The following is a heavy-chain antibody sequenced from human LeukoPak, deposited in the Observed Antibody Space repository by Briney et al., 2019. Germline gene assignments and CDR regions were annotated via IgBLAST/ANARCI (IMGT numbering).Heavy chain of an antibody. CDR1: GYTFTSYD. CDR3: VAQRLTMLVVVMSFDY. D-gene: IGHD3-22*01. V-gene: IGHV1-24*01. J-gene: IGHJ4*02. Sequence: GASVKVSCKASGYTFTSYDINWVRQATGQGLEWMGGLDPEDGETIYVQKFQGRVTMTEDTSTDTAYMELSSLRSEDTAVYYCVAQRLTMLVVVMSFDYWGQGTLVTVSS. CDR2: LDPEDGET.